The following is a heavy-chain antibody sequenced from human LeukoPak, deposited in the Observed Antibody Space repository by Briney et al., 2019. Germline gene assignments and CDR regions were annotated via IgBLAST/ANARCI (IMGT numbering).Heavy chain of an antibody. CDR2: ISRSGENT. Sequence: GESLRLSCAASGIRFSSYALSWVRQAPGKGLEWVSSISRSGENTYYADSVKGRFTISRDNSKNTVYLQMNSLTVEDTAIYYCAKVKQRPWGSAFDGFDMWGQGTMVTVSS. CDR1: GIRFSSYA. CDR3: AKVKQRPWGSAFDGFDM. V-gene: IGHV3-23*01. J-gene: IGHJ3*02. D-gene: IGHD7-27*01.